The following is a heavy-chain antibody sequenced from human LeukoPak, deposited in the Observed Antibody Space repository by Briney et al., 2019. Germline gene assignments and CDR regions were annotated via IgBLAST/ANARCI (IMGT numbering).Heavy chain of an antibody. V-gene: IGHV3-30*18. CDR1: GFTFSSYG. D-gene: IGHD3-22*01. CDR3: AKDGDSSGYYWYYFDY. Sequence: GGSLRLSCAASGFTFSSYGMHWVRQAPGKGLEWVAVISYDGSNKYYADSGKGRFTISRDNSKNTLYLQMNSLRAEDTAVYYCAKDGDSSGYYWYYFDYWGQGTLVTVSS. J-gene: IGHJ4*02. CDR2: ISYDGSNK.